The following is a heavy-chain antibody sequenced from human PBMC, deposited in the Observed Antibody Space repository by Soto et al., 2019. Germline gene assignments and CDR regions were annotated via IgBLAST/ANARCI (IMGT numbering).Heavy chain of an antibody. CDR2: IYSGGST. V-gene: IGHV3-53*01. D-gene: IGHD2-15*01. CDR1: GFTVSSNY. J-gene: IGHJ6*02. Sequence: GGSLRLSCAASGFTVSSNYMSWVRQAPGKGLEWVSVIYSGGSTYYADSVKGRFTISRDNSKNTLYLQMNSLRAEDTAVYYCARDPEEGGGYGMDVWGQGTTVTVSS. CDR3: ARDPEEGGGYGMDV.